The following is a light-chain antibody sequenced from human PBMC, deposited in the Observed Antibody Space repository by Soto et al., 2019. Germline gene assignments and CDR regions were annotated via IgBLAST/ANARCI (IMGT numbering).Light chain of an antibody. CDR2: GES. J-gene: IGKJ1*01. V-gene: IGKV3D-15*01. Sequence: EIVMQQSPATLSVSPGEIAILSQRASQSVSSNLAWYQQKTGQAPRLLIYGESTRATGIPDRLSGSGSGTELNLTISSLQSEDFAVYYCQKYNNWPRTCGQGTKVDI. CDR3: QKYNNWPRT. CDR1: QSVSSN.